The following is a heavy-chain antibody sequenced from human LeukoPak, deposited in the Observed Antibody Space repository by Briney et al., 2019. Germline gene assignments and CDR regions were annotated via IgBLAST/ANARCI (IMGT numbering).Heavy chain of an antibody. CDR3: ARLGSSSWYSAFDI. Sequence: ASVKVSCKASGYTFTSYGISWVRQAPGQGLEWMGRISAYNGNTNYAQKLQGRVTMTTDTSTSTAYMELRSLRSDDTAVYYCARLGSSSWYSAFDIWGQGTMVTVSS. D-gene: IGHD6-13*01. CDR2: ISAYNGNT. CDR1: GYTFTSYG. V-gene: IGHV1-18*01. J-gene: IGHJ3*02.